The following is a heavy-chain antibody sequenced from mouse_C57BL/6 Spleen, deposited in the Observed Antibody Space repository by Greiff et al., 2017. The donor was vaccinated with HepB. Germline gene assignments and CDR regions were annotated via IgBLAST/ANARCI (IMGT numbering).Heavy chain of an antibody. V-gene: IGHV5-16*01. J-gene: IGHJ2*01. CDR3: ARDGSSSFDY. CDR2: INYDGSST. CDR1: GFTFSDYY. D-gene: IGHD1-1*01. Sequence: EVQVVESAGGLVQPGSSMKLSCTASGFTFSDYYMAWVRQVPEKGLEWVANINYDGSSTYYLDSLKSRFIISRDNAKNILYLQMSSLKSEDTATYYCARDGSSSFDYWGQGTTLTVSS.